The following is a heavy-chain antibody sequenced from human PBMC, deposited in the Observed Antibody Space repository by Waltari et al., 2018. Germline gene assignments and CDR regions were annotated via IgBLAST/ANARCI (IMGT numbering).Heavy chain of an antibody. Sequence: QVQLVQSGAEVKKPGSSVKVSCKASGGTFSSYAISWVRQAPGQGLEWMGRIIPIFGTANDAQKFQGRVTITADKSTSTAYMELSSLRSEDTAVYYCARDRCAERYCSSTSSPWGQGTLVTVSS. J-gene: IGHJ5*02. CDR1: GGTFSSYA. D-gene: IGHD2-2*01. V-gene: IGHV1-69*13. CDR2: IIPIFGTA. CDR3: ARDRCAERYCSSTSSP.